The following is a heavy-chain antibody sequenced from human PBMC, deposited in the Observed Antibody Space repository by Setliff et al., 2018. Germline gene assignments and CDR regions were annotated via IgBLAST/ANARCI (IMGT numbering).Heavy chain of an antibody. CDR2: IWYDGSNK. D-gene: IGHD3-22*01. J-gene: IGHJ2*01. Sequence: PGGSLRLSCAASGFTFSSYGMHWVRQAPGKGLEWVAVIWYDGSNKYYADSVKGRFTISRDNSKNTLYLQMNSLRAEDTAVYYCAKDAYYYDSSGYYVHWYFDLWGRGTLVTVSS. CDR1: GFTFSSYG. V-gene: IGHV3-33*06. CDR3: AKDAYYYDSSGYYVHWYFDL.